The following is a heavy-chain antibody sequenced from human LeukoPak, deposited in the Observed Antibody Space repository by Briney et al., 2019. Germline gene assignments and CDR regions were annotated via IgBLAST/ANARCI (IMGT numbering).Heavy chain of an antibody. Sequence: SETLSLTCVLYGGSSSGYYWSWIRQPPGKGLEWMGEINHSGSTYYNPSLKSRVTISVDTSKNQFSLKLSSVTAADTAVYYCARDSHSIVVVPAVTKYYYMDVWGKGTTVTVSS. CDR1: GGSSSGYY. D-gene: IGHD2-2*01. CDR3: ARDSHSIVVVPAVTKYYYMDV. J-gene: IGHJ6*03. CDR2: INHSGST. V-gene: IGHV4-34*01.